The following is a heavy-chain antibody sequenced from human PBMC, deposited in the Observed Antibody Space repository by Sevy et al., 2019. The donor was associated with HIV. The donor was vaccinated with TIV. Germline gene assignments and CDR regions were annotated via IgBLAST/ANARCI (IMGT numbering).Heavy chain of an antibody. CDR2: IYSSGTT. Sequence: SETLSLTCTVSGGSIYSSSFFWGWIRQSPGKGLEWIGSIYSSGTTYYNPSLKSRLSMSVNTSKNQLSLNLNSVTAADTAMYFCTRAVGSGPVASDYWGPGTLVTVSS. D-gene: IGHD6-19*01. CDR3: TRAVGSGPVASDY. J-gene: IGHJ4*02. CDR1: GGSIYSSSFF. V-gene: IGHV4-39*01.